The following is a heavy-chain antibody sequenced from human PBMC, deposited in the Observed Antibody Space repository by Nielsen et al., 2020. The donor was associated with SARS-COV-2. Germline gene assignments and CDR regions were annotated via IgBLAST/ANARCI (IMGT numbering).Heavy chain of an antibody. J-gene: IGHJ4*02. CDR2: ISSSSLYI. D-gene: IGHD3-10*01. Sequence: GESLKISCAASGFSFNTYSMNWVRQAPGKGLEWVSSISSSSLYIYYADSVKGRFTISRDNARNSLYLQMNSLRAEDTAVYYCARVHGFPARFFDYWGQGTLVTVSS. CDR3: ARVHGFPARFFDY. V-gene: IGHV3-21*04. CDR1: GFSFNTYS.